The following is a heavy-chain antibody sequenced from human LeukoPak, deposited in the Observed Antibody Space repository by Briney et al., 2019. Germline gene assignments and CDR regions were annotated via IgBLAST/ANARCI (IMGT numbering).Heavy chain of an antibody. J-gene: IGHJ4*02. CDR1: GYTFTSYA. V-gene: IGHV7-4-1*02. D-gene: IGHD3-10*01. CDR3: ARAIRPGFGELLYGDYFDY. CDR2: IKTNTGNP. Sequence: ASVKVSCKASGYTFTSYAMNWVRQAPGQGLEWMGWIKTNTGNPTYAQGFTGRFVFSLDTSVSTAYLQISSLKAEDTAVYYCARAIRPGFGELLYGDYFDYWGQGTLVTVPS.